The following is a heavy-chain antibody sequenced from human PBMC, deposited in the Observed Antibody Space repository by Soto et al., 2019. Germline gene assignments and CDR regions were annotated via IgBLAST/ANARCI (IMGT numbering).Heavy chain of an antibody. CDR2: IYYSAST. J-gene: IGHJ4*02. D-gene: IGHD2-21*02. CDR1: GGSITSGDYY. V-gene: IGHV4-61*08. Sequence: PSETLSLTCTVSGGSITSGDYYWSWIRQHPGKGLEWIGYIYYSASTNYSPSLKSRVTISVDTSKNQFSLNLSSVTAADTAVYYCARHLPYCGGDCYSLDYWGQGTLVTVSS. CDR3: ARHLPYCGGDCYSLDY.